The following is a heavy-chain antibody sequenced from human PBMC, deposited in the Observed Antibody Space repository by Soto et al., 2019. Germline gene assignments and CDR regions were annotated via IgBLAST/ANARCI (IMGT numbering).Heavy chain of an antibody. CDR1: GFTFSSYG. D-gene: IGHD3-9*01. Sequence: QVQLVESGGGVVQPGRSLRLSCAASGFTFSSYGMHWVRQAPGKGLEWVAVIWYDGSNKYYADSVKGRFTISRDNSKNKMYLQMTSLRAEDTAVYYCARDPRGYYDILTGYYTGWFDPWGQGTLVTVSS. V-gene: IGHV3-33*01. CDR3: ARDPRGYYDILTGYYTGWFDP. CDR2: IWYDGSNK. J-gene: IGHJ5*02.